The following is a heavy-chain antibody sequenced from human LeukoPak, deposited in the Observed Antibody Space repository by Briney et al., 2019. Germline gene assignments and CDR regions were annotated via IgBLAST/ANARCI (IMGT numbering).Heavy chain of an antibody. CDR1: GFTFSSYA. CDR3: ARAASKYSYGYPIDY. Sequence: PGGSLRLSCAASGFTFSSYAMSWVRQAPGKGLEWVSYISSSGSTIYYADSVKGRFTISRDNAKNSLYLQMNSLRAEDTAVYYCARAASKYSYGYPIDYWGQGTLVTVSS. CDR2: ISSSGSTI. V-gene: IGHV3-48*04. J-gene: IGHJ4*02. D-gene: IGHD5-18*01.